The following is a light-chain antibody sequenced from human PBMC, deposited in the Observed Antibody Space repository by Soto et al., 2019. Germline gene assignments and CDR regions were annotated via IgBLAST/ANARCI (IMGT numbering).Light chain of an antibody. Sequence: EIVMTQSPATLSVSPGDRVTLSCRASQSVTTNLAWYQQKPGQAPRLLIYGASTRAPRIPARFSGSGSVTEFTLHISSLQYEDFAVYYCQQYNIWPPITFGQGTRLEIK. CDR1: QSVTTN. J-gene: IGKJ5*01. CDR2: GAS. CDR3: QQYNIWPPIT. V-gene: IGKV3-15*01.